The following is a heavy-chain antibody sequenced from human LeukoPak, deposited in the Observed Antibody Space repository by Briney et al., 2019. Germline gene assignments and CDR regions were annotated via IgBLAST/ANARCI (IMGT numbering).Heavy chain of an antibody. CDR3: ARHRFGHLFDY. CDR1: GGSFSGYY. CDR2: VYHTGHT. D-gene: IGHD3-16*01. V-gene: IGHV4-34*01. Sequence: SETLSLTCAVYGGSFSGYYWSWIRQPPGKGLEWIGYVYHTGHTHYSPSLKSRVTVSLDTSRNQVSLKLSSVTAADTAVYYCARHRFGHLFDYWGQGTLVIVSS. J-gene: IGHJ4*02.